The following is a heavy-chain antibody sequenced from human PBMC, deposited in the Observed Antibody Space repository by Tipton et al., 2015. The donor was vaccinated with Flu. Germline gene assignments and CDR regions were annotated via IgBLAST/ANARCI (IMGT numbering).Heavy chain of an antibody. V-gene: IGHV1-46*01. CDR3: AREVGGYNYATGWFDP. D-gene: IGHD5-18*01. J-gene: IGHJ5*02. CDR2: FNPRGGYT. Sequence: QSGAEVKKAGASVKVSCKTSGYTFSNYYIDWVRQAPGQGLEWMGIFNPRGGYTIYAQKFRGRVTMTGDSSTSTAHLELSSLRSDDTAMYYCAREVGGYNYATGWFDPWGQGTLVMVSS. CDR1: GYTFSNYY.